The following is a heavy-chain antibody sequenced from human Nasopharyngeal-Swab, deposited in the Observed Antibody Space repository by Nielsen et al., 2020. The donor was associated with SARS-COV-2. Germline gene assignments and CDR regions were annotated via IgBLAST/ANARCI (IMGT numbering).Heavy chain of an antibody. CDR1: GGSISSGSYY. CDR2: IYTSGST. V-gene: IGHV4-61*02. J-gene: IGHJ6*02. Sequence: SETLSLTCTVSGGSISSGSYYWSWIRQPAGKGLEWIGRIYTSGSTNYNPSLKSRVTISVDTSKNQFSLKLSSVTAADTAVYYCARVSWDGYYYYYGLDVWGQGTTVTVSS. CDR3: ARVSWDGYYYYYGLDV. D-gene: IGHD5-24*01.